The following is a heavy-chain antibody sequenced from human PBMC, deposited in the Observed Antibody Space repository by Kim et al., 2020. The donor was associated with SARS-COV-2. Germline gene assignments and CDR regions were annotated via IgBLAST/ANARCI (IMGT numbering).Heavy chain of an antibody. Sequence: GGSLRLSCAASGFTFSYYYMSWIRQASGKGLEWVSYISSSGSTIFYADSVKGRFTISRDNANNSLYLQMNSLRAEDTAVYYCARARGYDILTGRGTYFDYWGQGTLVTVSS. CDR1: GFTFSYYY. CDR3: ARARGYDILTGRGTYFDY. CDR2: ISSSGSTI. D-gene: IGHD3-9*01. J-gene: IGHJ4*02. V-gene: IGHV3-11*01.